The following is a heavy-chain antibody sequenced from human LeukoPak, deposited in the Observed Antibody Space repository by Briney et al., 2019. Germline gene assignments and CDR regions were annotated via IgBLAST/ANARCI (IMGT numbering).Heavy chain of an antibody. Sequence: GGSLRLSCAASGVTVSSIHMVWVRQAPGKGLEWVSVTYTGGNSYHADSVKGRFIISRDISKNTLYLQMNSLRAEDSALYYCARGGRGSAAVVAPRSFDIWGQGTMVTVSS. V-gene: IGHV3-53*01. CDR3: ARGGRGSAAVVAPRSFDI. J-gene: IGHJ3*02. CDR2: TYTGGNS. CDR1: GVTVSSIH. D-gene: IGHD3-22*01.